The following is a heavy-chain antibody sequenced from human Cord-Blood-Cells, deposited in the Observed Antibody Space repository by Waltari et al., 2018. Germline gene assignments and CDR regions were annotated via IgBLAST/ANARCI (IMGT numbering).Heavy chain of an antibody. CDR2: INHSGST. J-gene: IGHJ3*02. Sequence: GEINHSGSTNYNPSLKSRVTISVDTSKNQFSLKLSSVTAADTAVYYCASYGSGSYAFDIWGQGTMVTVSS. V-gene: IGHV4-34*01. D-gene: IGHD3-10*01. CDR3: ASYGSGSYAFDI.